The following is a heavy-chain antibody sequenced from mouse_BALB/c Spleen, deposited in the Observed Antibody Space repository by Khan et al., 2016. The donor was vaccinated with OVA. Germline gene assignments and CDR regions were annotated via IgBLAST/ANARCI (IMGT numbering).Heavy chain of an antibody. V-gene: IGHV1-7*01. CDR2: INPTSGYT. CDR1: GYTFTTYW. CDR3: KSDRIDY. J-gene: IGHJ2*01. Sequence: QVQLQQSGAELAKPGASVQMSCKASGYTFTTYWMHWVKQRPGQGLEWIGYINPTSGYTDYSENFKDKATLSADKSSSTAYMQLSRLTSEDSAVYSSKSDRIDYWGQGTTLTVSS.